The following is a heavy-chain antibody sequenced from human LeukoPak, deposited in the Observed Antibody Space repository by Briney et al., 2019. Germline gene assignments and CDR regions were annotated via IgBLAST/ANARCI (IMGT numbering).Heavy chain of an antibody. J-gene: IGHJ6*02. Sequence: ASVKVSCKASGYIFSDYGITWVRQAPGQGLEWMGWISAHNGNRDYAQKFQGRVTMTTDASTRTAYMELRSLRSDDTAVYFCARVENINKYYFYVMDVWAKGPRSPSP. CDR2: ISAHNGNR. D-gene: IGHD3-3*01. V-gene: IGHV1-18*01. CDR1: GYIFSDYG. CDR3: ARVENINKYYFYVMDV.